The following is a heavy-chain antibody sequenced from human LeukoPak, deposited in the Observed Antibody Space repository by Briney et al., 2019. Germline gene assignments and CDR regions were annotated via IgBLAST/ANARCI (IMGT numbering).Heavy chain of an antibody. J-gene: IGHJ5*02. CDR1: GFTFSSYA. CDR2: ISYDGSNK. V-gene: IGHV3-30*04. CDR3: ARDGQITMVRGVNPPHSWFDP. D-gene: IGHD3-10*01. Sequence: GGSLRLSCAASGFTFSSYAMHWVRQAPGKGLEWVAVISYDGSNKYYADSVKGRFTISRDNSKNTLYLQMNSLRAEDTAVYYCARDGQITMVRGVNPPHSWFDPWGQGTLVTVSS.